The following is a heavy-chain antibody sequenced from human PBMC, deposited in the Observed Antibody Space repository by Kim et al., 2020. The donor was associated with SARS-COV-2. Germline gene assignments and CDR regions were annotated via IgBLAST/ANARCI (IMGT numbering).Heavy chain of an antibody. J-gene: IGHJ3*02. CDR3: ATSGGSMVRGVRYAFDI. D-gene: IGHD3-10*01. CDR1: GGSISSSNW. Sequence: SETLSLTCAVSGGSISSSNWWSWVRQPPGKGLEWIGEIYHSGSTNYNPSLKSRVTISVDKSKNQFSLKLSSVTAADTAVYYCATSGGSMVRGVRYAFDIWGQGTMVTVSS. CDR2: IYHSGST. V-gene: IGHV4-4*02.